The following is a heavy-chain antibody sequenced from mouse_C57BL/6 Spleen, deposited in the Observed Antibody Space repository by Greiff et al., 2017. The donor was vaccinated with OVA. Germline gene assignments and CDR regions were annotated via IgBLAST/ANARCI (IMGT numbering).Heavy chain of an antibody. CDR2: INPNNGGT. V-gene: IGHV1-26*01. J-gene: IGHJ1*03. CDR3: ARATTVVPWYFDV. D-gene: IGHD1-1*01. Sequence: EVQLQQSGPELVKPGASVKISCKASGYTFTDYYMNWVKQSHGKSLEWIGDINPNNGGTSYNQKFKGKATLTVDKSSSTAYMELRSLTSEDSAVYYCARATTVVPWYFDVWGTGTTVTVSS. CDR1: GYTFTDYY.